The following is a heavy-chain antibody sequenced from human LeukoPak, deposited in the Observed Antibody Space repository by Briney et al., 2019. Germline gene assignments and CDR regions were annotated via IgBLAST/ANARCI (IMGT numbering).Heavy chain of an antibody. J-gene: IGHJ4*02. CDR2: IKSKTDGGTT. CDR3: AKSFLPEALYYFDY. D-gene: IGHD3-16*02. V-gene: IGHV3-15*01. CDR1: GFTFSNAW. Sequence: GGSLRLSCAASGFTFSNAWMSWVRQAPGKGLEWVGRIKSKTDGGTTDYAAPVKGRFTISRDDSKNTLYLQMNSLRAEDTAVYYCAKSFLPEALYYFDYWGQGTLVTVSS.